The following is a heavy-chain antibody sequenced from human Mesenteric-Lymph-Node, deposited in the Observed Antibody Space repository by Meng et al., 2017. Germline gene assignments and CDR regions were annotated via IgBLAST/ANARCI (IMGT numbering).Heavy chain of an antibody. Sequence: SISRDTAKNSLYLQMNSLRAEDTAVYYCAREWVAAAGISDYWGQGTLVTVSS. CDR3: AREWVAAAGISDY. J-gene: IGHJ4*02. V-gene: IGHV3-11*06. D-gene: IGHD6-13*01.